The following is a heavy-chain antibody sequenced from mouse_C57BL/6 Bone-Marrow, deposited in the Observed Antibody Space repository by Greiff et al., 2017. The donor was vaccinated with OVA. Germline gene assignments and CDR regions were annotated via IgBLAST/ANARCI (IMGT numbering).Heavy chain of an antibody. J-gene: IGHJ3*01. CDR1: GYTFTSYG. CDR2: IYPRSGNT. V-gene: IGHV1-81*01. CDR3: ARDGYFCRFAY. Sequence: QVQLKESGAELARPGASVKLSCKASGYTFTSYGISWVKQRTGQGLEWIGEIYPRSGNTYYNEKFKGKATLTADKSSSTAYMELRSLTSEDSAVYFCARDGYFCRFAYWGQGTLVTVSA. D-gene: IGHD2-3*01.